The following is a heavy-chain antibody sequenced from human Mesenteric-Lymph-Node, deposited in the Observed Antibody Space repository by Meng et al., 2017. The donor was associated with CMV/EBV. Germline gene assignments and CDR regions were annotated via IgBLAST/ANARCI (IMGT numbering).Heavy chain of an antibody. V-gene: IGHV4-38-2*02. Sequence: GSLRLSCTVSGFSISSGFYWDWIRQPPGTGLQWIGSISHSGSAYNPSLKSRVTISVDTSKNQFSLRLSSVTAADTAVYYCARNLWFGDLFNYRGQGTLVTVSS. CDR2: ISHSGSA. CDR3: ARNLWFGDLFNY. J-gene: IGHJ4*02. D-gene: IGHD3-10*01. CDR1: GFSISSGFY.